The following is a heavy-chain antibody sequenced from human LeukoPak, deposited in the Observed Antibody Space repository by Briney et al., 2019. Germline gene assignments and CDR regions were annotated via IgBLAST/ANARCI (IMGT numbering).Heavy chain of an antibody. CDR1: GYTFTSYG. V-gene: IGHV1-18*01. CDR3: ARGEKGYYDSSGLYYFDY. CDR2: ISAYNGNT. Sequence: GASVKVSCKASGYTFTSYGISWVRQAPGQGLEWMGWISAYNGNTNYAQKLQGRVTMTTDTSTSTAYMELRSLRSDDTAVYYCARGEKGYYDSSGLYYFDYWGQGTLVTVSS. J-gene: IGHJ4*02. D-gene: IGHD3-22*01.